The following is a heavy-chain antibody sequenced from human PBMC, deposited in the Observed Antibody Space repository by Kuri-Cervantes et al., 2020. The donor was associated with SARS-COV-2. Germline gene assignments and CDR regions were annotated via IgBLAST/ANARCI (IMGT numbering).Heavy chain of an antibody. CDR1: GFTFSSYW. D-gene: IGHD2-2*01. V-gene: IGHV3-7*05. Sequence: GGSLRLPCAASGFTFSSYWMSWVRQAPGKGLEWVANIKQDGSEKYYVDSVKGRFTISRDNAKNSLYLQMNSLRAEDTAVYYCARAPIYCSSTSCYGAYGMDVWGQGTTVTVSS. CDR3: ARAPIYCSSTSCYGAYGMDV. J-gene: IGHJ6*02. CDR2: IKQDGSEK.